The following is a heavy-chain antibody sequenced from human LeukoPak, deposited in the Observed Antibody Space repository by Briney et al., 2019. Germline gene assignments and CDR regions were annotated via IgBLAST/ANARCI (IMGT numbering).Heavy chain of an antibody. Sequence: GASVKVSCKASGYTFTSYGISWVRQAPGQGLEWMGWISAYNGNTNYAQKLQGRVTMTTDTSTSTAYMELRSLRSDDTAVYYCARTMLYSSSWYTYFDYWGQGTLVTVSS. D-gene: IGHD6-13*01. CDR3: ARTMLYSSSWYTYFDY. CDR2: ISAYNGNT. J-gene: IGHJ4*02. CDR1: GYTFTSYG. V-gene: IGHV1-18*01.